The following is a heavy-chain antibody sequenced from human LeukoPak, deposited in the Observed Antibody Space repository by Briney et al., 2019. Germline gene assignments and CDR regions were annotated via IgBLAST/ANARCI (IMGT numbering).Heavy chain of an antibody. CDR3: ASDILTGYSAFDI. D-gene: IGHD3-9*01. CDR1: GYSFTSYW. Sequence: GESLKISCKGSGYSFTSYWIGWVRQMPGKGLEWMGVIYPGDSDTRYSPSFQGQVTISADKSISTAYLQWSSLKASDTAMYYCASDILTGYSAFDIWGQGTMVTVSS. CDR2: IYPGDSDT. V-gene: IGHV5-51*01. J-gene: IGHJ3*02.